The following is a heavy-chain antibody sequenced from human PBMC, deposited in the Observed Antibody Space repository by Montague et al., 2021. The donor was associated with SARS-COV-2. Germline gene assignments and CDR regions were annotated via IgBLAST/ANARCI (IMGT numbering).Heavy chain of an antibody. D-gene: IGHD3-10*01. J-gene: IGHJ6*02. Sequence: TLSLTCTVSGGSISSGSYYWSWIRQPAGKGLEWIGRIYTSGSTNYNPSLKSRVTISVDTSKNQFSLKLSSVTAADTAVYYCARVGVGTMVRGVIPAYYYYCMDLWGQGTTVTVSS. CDR2: IYTSGST. V-gene: IGHV4-61*02. CDR1: GGSISSGSYY. CDR3: ARVGVGTMVRGVIPAYYYYCMDL.